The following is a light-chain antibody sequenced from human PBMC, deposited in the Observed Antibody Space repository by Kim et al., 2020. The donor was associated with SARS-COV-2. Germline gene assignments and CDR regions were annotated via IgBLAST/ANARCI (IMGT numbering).Light chain of an antibody. CDR2: KAS. CDR1: QSISSW. V-gene: IGKV1-5*03. CDR3: QQYNSYPWT. Sequence: DIQMTQSPSTLSASVGDRVTITCRASQSISSWLAWYQQKPGKAPKLLICKASSLESGVPSRFSGSGSGTEFTLTISSLQPDDFATYYCQQYNSYPWTFGQGTKVDIK. J-gene: IGKJ1*01.